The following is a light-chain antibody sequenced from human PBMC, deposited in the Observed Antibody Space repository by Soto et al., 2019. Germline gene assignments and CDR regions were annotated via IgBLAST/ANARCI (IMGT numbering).Light chain of an antibody. CDR2: EVS. Sequence: QSALTQPASVSGSPGQSITISCTGTSSDVGRYNDVSWYQQHPGKAPKLMIYEVSNRPSGVSNRFSGSKSDNTASLTISGLQADDKADYYCSSYTSSSTLFGGGTKITVL. J-gene: IGLJ2*01. V-gene: IGLV2-14*01. CDR1: SSDVGRYND. CDR3: SSYTSSSTL.